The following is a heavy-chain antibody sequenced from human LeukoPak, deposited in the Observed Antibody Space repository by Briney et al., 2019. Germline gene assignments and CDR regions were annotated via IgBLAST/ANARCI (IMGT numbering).Heavy chain of an antibody. CDR2: ISYEGSNK. J-gene: IGHJ6*02. CDR3: AKGRGAYYYYAMDV. D-gene: IGHD3-16*01. Sequence: PGGSLRLSCASSGFIFSKCGMHWVRQAPGKGLEWVAVISYEGSNKNYEDSVKGRFTISRDNSENTLYLQMNSLRVEDTAVYYCAKGRGAYYYYAMDVWGQGTTVTVSS. V-gene: IGHV3-30*18. CDR1: GFIFSKCG.